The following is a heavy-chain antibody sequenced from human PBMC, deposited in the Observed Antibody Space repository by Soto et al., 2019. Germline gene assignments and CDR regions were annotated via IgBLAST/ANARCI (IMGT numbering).Heavy chain of an antibody. CDR1: GFTFSSYS. D-gene: IGHD2-8*01. CDR3: ARGMRGIWPPSDSSHFDY. V-gene: IGHV3-21*01. CDR2: ISSSSSYI. J-gene: IGHJ4*02. Sequence: EVQLVESGGGLVKPGGSLRLSCAASGFTFSSYSMNWVRQAPGKGLEWVSSISSSSSYIYYADSVKGRFTISRDNAKNSLYLQMNSLRAEDTAVYYCARGMRGIWPPSDSSHFDYWGQGTLVTVSS.